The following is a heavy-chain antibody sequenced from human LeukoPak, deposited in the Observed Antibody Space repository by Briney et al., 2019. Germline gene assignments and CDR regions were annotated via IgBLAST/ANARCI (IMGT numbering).Heavy chain of an antibody. D-gene: IGHD2-2*01. CDR2: ISYDGSNK. V-gene: IGHV3-30*01. CDR3: ARERRYCSSTSCYPELDY. CDR1: GFTFSSYA. Sequence: GGSLRLSCAASGFTFSSYAMHWVRQAPGKGLEWVAVISYDGSNKYYADSVKGRFTISRDNSKNTLYLQMNRLRAEDTAVYYCARERRYCSSTSCYPELDYWGQGTLVTVSS. J-gene: IGHJ4*02.